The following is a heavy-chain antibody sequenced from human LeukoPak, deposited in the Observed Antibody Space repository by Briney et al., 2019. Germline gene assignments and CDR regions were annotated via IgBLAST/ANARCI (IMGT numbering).Heavy chain of an antibody. Sequence: SSETLSLTCTVSGGSISSYYWSWIRQPPGKGLDWIGYIYYSGSTNYNPSLESRVTISVDTSKNQFSLKLSSVTAADTAVYYCARGNSDNYRPSFDCWGQGTLVTVSS. J-gene: IGHJ4*02. CDR1: GGSISSYY. CDR3: ARGNSDNYRPSFDC. V-gene: IGHV4-59*01. CDR2: IYYSGST. D-gene: IGHD1-1*01.